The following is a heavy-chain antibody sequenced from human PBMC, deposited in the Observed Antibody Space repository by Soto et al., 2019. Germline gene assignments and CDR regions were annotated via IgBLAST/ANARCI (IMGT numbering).Heavy chain of an antibody. J-gene: IGHJ5*02. CDR3: ARRRQFSSSSRAGWFDP. Sequence: PGESLKISCKGSGYNFVTYWIGWVRQKPGKGLEWMGSIYPDDSDTKYSPSFQGQVTMSADKSISTAYLQWSSLKASDTAIYYCARRRQFSSSSRAGWFDPWGQGTLVTVS. CDR1: GYNFVTYW. CDR2: IYPDDSDT. V-gene: IGHV5-51*01. D-gene: IGHD6-6*01.